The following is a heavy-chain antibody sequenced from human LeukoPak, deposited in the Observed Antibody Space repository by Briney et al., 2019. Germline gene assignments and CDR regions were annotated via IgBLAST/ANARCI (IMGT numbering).Heavy chain of an antibody. V-gene: IGHV1-2*02. Sequence: GASVKVSCKASGYTFTGYYMHWVRQAPGQGLEWMAWINPNSGGTYYAQNFHDRITMTRDTSISTAYMELSRLRSGDTAIYYCARANALYCSSTSCLFDYWGQGNLVTVSS. CDR1: GYTFTGYY. D-gene: IGHD2-2*01. CDR3: ARANALYCSSTSCLFDY. J-gene: IGHJ4*02. CDR2: INPNSGGT.